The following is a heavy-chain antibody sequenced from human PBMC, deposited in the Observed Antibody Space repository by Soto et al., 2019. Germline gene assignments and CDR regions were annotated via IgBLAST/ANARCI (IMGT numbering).Heavy chain of an antibody. D-gene: IGHD3-10*01. CDR1: GFTFSSYA. J-gene: IGHJ4*02. V-gene: IGHV3-23*01. Sequence: EVQLLESGGGLVQPGGSLRLSCAASGFTFSSYAMSWVRQAPGKGLEWVSSISGSGGSTYYADSVKGRFTISRDNSKNTLYLQMNSLRAEDKAVYYCAKSITMVRGALGYWGQGTLVTVSS. CDR3: AKSITMVRGALGY. CDR2: ISGSGGST.